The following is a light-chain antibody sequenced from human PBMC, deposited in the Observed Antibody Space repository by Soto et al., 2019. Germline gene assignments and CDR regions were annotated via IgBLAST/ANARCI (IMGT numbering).Light chain of an antibody. V-gene: IGKV1-39*01. CDR1: QNIANY. CDR2: AAS. CDR3: QQSYSTSIT. J-gene: IGKJ5*01. Sequence: DIQMTQSPSSLSASVGDTVTITCRASQNIANYLNWYQQKPGKAPNLLIYAASTLQTGVPSKFRGSGSGTDFTLTISSLQPEDFATYYCQQSYSTSITFGQGTRLEIK.